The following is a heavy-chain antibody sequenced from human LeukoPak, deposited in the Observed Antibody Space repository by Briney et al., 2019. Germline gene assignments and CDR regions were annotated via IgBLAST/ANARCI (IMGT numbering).Heavy chain of an antibody. CDR1: GFTFSSYA. J-gene: IGHJ4*02. CDR3: AKSANVYSCSSVNEFDY. D-gene: IGHD6-6*01. CDR2: ISASGGST. Sequence: GGSLRLSCVASGFTFSSYAMSWVRQAPGKGLEWVSAISASGGSTHNADSVKGRFTISRDNSKNTLYLQMNSLRAEDTAIYYCAKSANVYSCSSVNEFDYWGQGTLVTVSS. V-gene: IGHV3-23*01.